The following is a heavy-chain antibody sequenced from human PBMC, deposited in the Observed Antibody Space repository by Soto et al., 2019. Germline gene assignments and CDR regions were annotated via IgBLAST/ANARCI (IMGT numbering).Heavy chain of an antibody. Sequence: SETLSLTCTVSGGSISSYYWSWIRQPPGKGLEWIGYIYYSGSTNYSPSLKGRVTISLDTSKNQFSLKLSPVTAADTAVYYCARAGAAARRFYYWGQGTLVNVSS. D-gene: IGHD6-6*01. CDR1: GGSISSYY. J-gene: IGHJ4*02. V-gene: IGHV4-59*01. CDR2: IYYSGST. CDR3: ARAGAAARRFYY.